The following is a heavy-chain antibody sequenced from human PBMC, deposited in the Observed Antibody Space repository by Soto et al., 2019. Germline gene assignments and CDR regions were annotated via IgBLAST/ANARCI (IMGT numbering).Heavy chain of an antibody. D-gene: IGHD2-2*01. J-gene: IGHJ6*02. CDR3: ARKEGVCSSTSCYVRYYYYGMDV. CDR2: IIPIFGTA. Sequence: SVKVSCKASGGTFSSYAISWVRQAPGQGLEWMGGIIPIFGTANYAQKFQGRVTITADESTSTAYMELSSLRSEDTAVYYCARKEGVCSSTSCYVRYYYYGMDVWGQGTTVTVSS. CDR1: GGTFSSYA. V-gene: IGHV1-69*13.